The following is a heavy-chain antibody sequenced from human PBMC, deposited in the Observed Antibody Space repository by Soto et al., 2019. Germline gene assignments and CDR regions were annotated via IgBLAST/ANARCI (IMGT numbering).Heavy chain of an antibody. J-gene: IGHJ4*02. Sequence: GSLIHACAASAFPFSRYAMRWVRQAPGKGLEWVSAISGSGGSTYYADSVKGRFTISRDNSKNTLYLQMNSLRAEDTAVYYCAKDKDTAMGLFAYWGQGALVNVSS. V-gene: IGHV3-23*01. CDR1: AFPFSRYA. CDR3: AKDKDTAMGLFAY. CDR2: ISGSGGST. D-gene: IGHD5-18*01.